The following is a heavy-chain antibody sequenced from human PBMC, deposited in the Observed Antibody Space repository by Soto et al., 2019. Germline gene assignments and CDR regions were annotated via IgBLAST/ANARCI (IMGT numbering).Heavy chain of an antibody. CDR3: ATQSSSPYYYYGMDV. J-gene: IGHJ6*02. V-gene: IGHV5-10-1*01. CDR1: GYSFTSYW. D-gene: IGHD6-6*01. Sequence: PGESLKISCKGSGYSFTSYWIGWVRQMPGKGLEWMGRIDPSDSYTNYSPSFQGHVTISADKSISTAYLQWSSLKASDTAMYYCATQSSSPYYYYGMDVWGQGTTVTVSS. CDR2: IDPSDSYT.